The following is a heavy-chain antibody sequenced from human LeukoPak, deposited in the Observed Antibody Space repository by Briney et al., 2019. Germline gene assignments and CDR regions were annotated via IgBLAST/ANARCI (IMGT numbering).Heavy chain of an antibody. D-gene: IGHD4-23*01. CDR3: ARAVGNSEDFDY. CDR2: ISYDGSNK. Sequence: PGRSLRLSCAASGFTFSSYAMHWVRQAPGKGLEWVAVISYDGSNKYYADSVKGRFTISRDNAKNTLYLQMNSLRAEDTAVYYCARAVGNSEDFDYWGQGTLVTVSS. J-gene: IGHJ4*02. V-gene: IGHV3-30-3*01. CDR1: GFTFSSYA.